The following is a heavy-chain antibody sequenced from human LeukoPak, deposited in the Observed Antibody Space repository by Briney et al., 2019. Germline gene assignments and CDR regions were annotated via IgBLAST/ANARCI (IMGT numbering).Heavy chain of an antibody. Sequence: PSETLSLTCTVSGGSISSYYWSWIRQPTGKGLEWIGYIYYSGSTNYNPSLKSRVTISVDTSKNQFSLKLSSVTAADTAVYYCARLRARIAAAGHFDYWGQGTLVTVSS. CDR3: ARLRARIAAAGHFDY. CDR1: GGSISSYY. D-gene: IGHD6-13*01. CDR2: IYYSGST. V-gene: IGHV4-59*08. J-gene: IGHJ4*02.